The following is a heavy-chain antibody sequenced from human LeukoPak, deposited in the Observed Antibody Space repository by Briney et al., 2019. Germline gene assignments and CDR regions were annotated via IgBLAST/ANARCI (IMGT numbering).Heavy chain of an antibody. CDR2: ISWNSGSI. CDR1: GFTFDDYA. V-gene: IGHV3-9*01. CDR3: AKDSSPYGYYDSSIPFDY. J-gene: IGHJ4*02. D-gene: IGHD3-22*01. Sequence: GGSLRLSCAASGFTFDDYAMHWVRQAPGKGLEWVSGISWNSGSIGYADSVKGRFTISRDNAKNSLYLQMNSLRAEDTALYYCAKDSSPYGYYDSSIPFDYWGQGTLVTVSS.